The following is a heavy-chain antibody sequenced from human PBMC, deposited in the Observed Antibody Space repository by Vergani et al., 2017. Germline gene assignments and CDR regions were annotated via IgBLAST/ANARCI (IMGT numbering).Heavy chain of an antibody. J-gene: IGHJ6*03. CDR1: GFTFSSYA. V-gene: IGHV3-23*01. Sequence: EVQLLESGGGLVQPGGSLRLSCAASGFTFSSYAMSWVRQAPGKGLEWVSAISGSGGSTYYADSVKGRFTISRDNAKNSLYLQMNSLRAEDTAVYYCARLAAAYYYYYMDVWGKGTTVTVSS. CDR2: ISGSGGST. CDR3: ARLAAAYYYYYMDV. D-gene: IGHD6-13*01.